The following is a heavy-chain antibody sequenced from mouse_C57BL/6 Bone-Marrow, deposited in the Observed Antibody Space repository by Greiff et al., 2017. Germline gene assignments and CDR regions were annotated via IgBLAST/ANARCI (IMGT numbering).Heavy chain of an antibody. J-gene: IGHJ2*01. CDR1: GYAFSSYW. CDR3: ARYGYYGSIVDY. V-gene: IGHV1-80*01. CDR2: IYPGDGDT. D-gene: IGHD1-1*01. Sequence: VQLVESGAELVKPGASVKISCKASGYAFSSYWMNWVKQRPGKGLEWIGQIYPGDGDTNYNGKFKGKATLTADKSSSTAYMQLSSLTSEDSAVYFCARYGYYGSIVDYWGQGTTLTVSS.